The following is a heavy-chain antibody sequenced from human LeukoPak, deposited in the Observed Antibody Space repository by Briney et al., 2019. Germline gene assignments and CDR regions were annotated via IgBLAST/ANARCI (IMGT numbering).Heavy chain of an antibody. V-gene: IGHV3-43*01. CDR1: GFTFDVYT. CDR2: ISWDGDST. Sequence: GGSLRLSCAASGFTFDVYTMHWVRRAPGKGLEWVCHISWDGDSTYYADSVKGRFPISRDNSKNSLYLQMNSLRTEDTALCYCAKDCGGDEETLANWGQGTLVTVSS. D-gene: IGHD2-21*02. J-gene: IGHJ4*02. CDR3: AKDCGGDEETLAN.